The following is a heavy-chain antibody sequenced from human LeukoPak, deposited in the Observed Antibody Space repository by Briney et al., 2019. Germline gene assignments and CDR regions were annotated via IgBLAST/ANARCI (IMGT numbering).Heavy chain of an antibody. CDR2: ISDIGSI. CDR3: AGHHPRNTVDF. J-gene: IGHJ4*02. Sequence: GSLRLSCAASGFTVSSNYMSWIRQPPGKGLEWIAYISDIGSINYNLSLKSRVTISLDTSKNQFSLKLSSVTAADTAVYYCAGHHPRNTVDFWGQGTLVTVSS. V-gene: IGHV4-59*08. CDR1: GFTVSSNY. D-gene: IGHD2/OR15-2a*01.